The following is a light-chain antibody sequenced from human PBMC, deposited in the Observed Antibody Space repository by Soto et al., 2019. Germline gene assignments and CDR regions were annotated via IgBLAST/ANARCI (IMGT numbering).Light chain of an antibody. CDR3: QKYDVSRT. CDR2: GTS. V-gene: IGKV3-20*01. Sequence: VLTQSPGTLSLSPGERATLSCRASQSVTSSYLAWYQQKPGQPPRLLIFGTSTRATGIPDRFSGSGSGTDFTLTISRLEPEDFSVYCCQKYDVSRTFGQETKVEIK. CDR1: QSVTSSY. J-gene: IGKJ1*01.